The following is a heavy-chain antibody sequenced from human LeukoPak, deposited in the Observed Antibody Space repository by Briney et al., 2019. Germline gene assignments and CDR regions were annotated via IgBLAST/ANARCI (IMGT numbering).Heavy chain of an antibody. Sequence: ENLSLTCTVSGGSISSNYWSWIRQPPGKGLEWIGYIYYSGSTNYNPSLKSRVTISVDTSKNQSSLKLSSVTAADTAVYYCARGSGWYFYWGQGTLVTVSS. CDR1: GGSISSNY. CDR3: ARGSGWYFY. V-gene: IGHV4-59*08. D-gene: IGHD6-19*01. J-gene: IGHJ4*02. CDR2: IYYSGST.